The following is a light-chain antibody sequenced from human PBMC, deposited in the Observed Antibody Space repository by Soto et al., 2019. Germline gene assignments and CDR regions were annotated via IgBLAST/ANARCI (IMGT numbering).Light chain of an antibody. CDR2: AAS. Sequence: DIQMTQSPSSLSASVGDIVTITWRASQSISSYLNSYQQKPGKAPKLLIYAASSLQSGVPSRFSGSGSGTDFTLTVSSLQPEDFATYYCQQSYSTPRTFGQGTKVDIK. CDR3: QQSYSTPRT. V-gene: IGKV1-39*01. J-gene: IGKJ1*01. CDR1: QSISSY.